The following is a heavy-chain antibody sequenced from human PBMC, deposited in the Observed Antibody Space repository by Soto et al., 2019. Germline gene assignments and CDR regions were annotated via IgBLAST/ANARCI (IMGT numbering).Heavy chain of an antibody. CDR2: INHSGST. Sequence: PSETLSLTCAVYGGSFSGYYWSWIRQPPGKGLEWIGEINHSGSTNYNPSLKSRVTISVDTSKNQFSLKLSSVTAADTAVYYCARGRGYSYGYWHYYYGMDVWGQGTTVTVS. J-gene: IGHJ6*02. CDR3: ARGRGYSYGYWHYYYGMDV. CDR1: GGSFSGYY. D-gene: IGHD5-18*01. V-gene: IGHV4-34*01.